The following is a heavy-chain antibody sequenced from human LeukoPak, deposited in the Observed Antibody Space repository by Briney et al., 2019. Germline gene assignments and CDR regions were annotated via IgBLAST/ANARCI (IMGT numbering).Heavy chain of an antibody. D-gene: IGHD3-10*01. CDR3: ARVMLWFGESSNDAFDI. CDR2: INPNSGGT. Sequence: ASVKVSCKASGYTFTGYYMHWVRQAPGQGLEWMGWINPNSGGTNYAQKFQGRVTITRDTSISTAYMELSRLRSDDTAVYYCARVMLWFGESSNDAFDIWGQGTMVTISS. V-gene: IGHV1-2*02. CDR1: GYTFTGYY. J-gene: IGHJ3*02.